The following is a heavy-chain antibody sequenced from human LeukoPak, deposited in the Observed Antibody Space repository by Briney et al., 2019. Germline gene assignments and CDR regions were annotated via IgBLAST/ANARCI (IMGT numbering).Heavy chain of an antibody. D-gene: IGHD5-24*01. V-gene: IGHV3-21*01. CDR1: GFTFSSYS. Sequence: GGSLRLSCAASGFTFSSYSMNWVRQAPGKGLEWVSSISSSSSSYIYYADSVKGRFTISRDNAKNSLYLQMNSLRAEDTAVYYCARDSSDGYNPFDYWGQGTLVTVSS. CDR3: ARDSSDGYNPFDY. CDR2: ISSSSSSYI. J-gene: IGHJ4*02.